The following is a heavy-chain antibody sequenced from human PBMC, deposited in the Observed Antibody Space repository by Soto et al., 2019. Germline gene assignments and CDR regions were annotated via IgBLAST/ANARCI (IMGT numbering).Heavy chain of an antibody. CDR1: GGSISSGGYS. J-gene: IGHJ4*02. CDR2: IYHSGST. V-gene: IGHV4-30-2*01. D-gene: IGHD1-26*01. CDR3: ARAGVVGATALDY. Sequence: SETLSLTCAVSGGSISSGGYSWSWIRQPPGKGLEWIGYIYHSGSTYYNPSLKSRVTISVDRSKNQFSLKLSSVTAADTAVYYCARAGVVGATALDYRVQGTLVTVSS.